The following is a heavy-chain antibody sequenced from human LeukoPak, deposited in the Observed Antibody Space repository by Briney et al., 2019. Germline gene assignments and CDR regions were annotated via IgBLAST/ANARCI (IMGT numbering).Heavy chain of an antibody. V-gene: IGHV1-18*01. Sequence: GASVKVSCKASGYTFTNYGISWVRQAPGQGLEWMGWMSAYTGNTNYEQNLQGRVTMTTDTSTGTAYMELRSMRSDDTAVYYCARSGVGYFYDSTGYYPLDYWGQGTLVAVSS. CDR1: GYTFTNYG. CDR2: MSAYTGNT. J-gene: IGHJ4*02. D-gene: IGHD3-22*01. CDR3: ARSGVGYFYDSTGYYPLDY.